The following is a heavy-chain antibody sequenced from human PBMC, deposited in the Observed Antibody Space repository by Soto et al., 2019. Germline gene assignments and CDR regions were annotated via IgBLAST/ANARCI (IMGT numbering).Heavy chain of an antibody. CDR2: IYDSGST. Sequence: QLQLQESGPGLVKPSETLSLTCTVSGGSISSSSYYWGWIRQPPGKRLEWIGSIYDSGSTYYNPSLKSRVTISVDTSKKQLSLKLSSVTAADTAVYYCASHAVHSSGFTDYWGQGTLVTVSS. D-gene: IGHD6-19*01. J-gene: IGHJ4*02. CDR1: GGSISSSSYY. V-gene: IGHV4-39*01. CDR3: ASHAVHSSGFTDY.